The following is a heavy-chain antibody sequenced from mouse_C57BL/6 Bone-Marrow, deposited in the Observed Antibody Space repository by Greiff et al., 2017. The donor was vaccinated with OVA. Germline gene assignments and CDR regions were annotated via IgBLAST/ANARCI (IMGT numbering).Heavy chain of an antibody. CDR2: IYPSDGDT. D-gene: IGHD1-1*01. CDR3: AYFYYGSSLWYFDV. Sequence: QVQLQQPGAELVKPGASVKVSCKASGYTFTSYWMHWVKQRPGQGLEWIGRIYPSDGDTNYNQKFKGKATLTVDTSSSTAYMQLSSLTSEDSAVYYCAYFYYGSSLWYFDVWGTGTTVTVSS. J-gene: IGHJ1*03. V-gene: IGHV1-74*01. CDR1: GYTFTSYW.